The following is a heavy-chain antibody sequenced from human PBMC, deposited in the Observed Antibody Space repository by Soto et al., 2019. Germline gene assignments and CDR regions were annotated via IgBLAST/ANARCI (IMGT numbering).Heavy chain of an antibody. CDR3: ARHPPYDPLDY. V-gene: IGHV4-39*01. J-gene: IGHJ4*02. D-gene: IGHD3-3*01. CDR1: GDSGGFISSSSYH. CDR2: IYYSGST. Sequence: QLQLQESGPGLVKPSETLSLTCTVSGDSGGFISSSSYHWGWIRQPPGKGLEWLGNIYYSGSTSHNPSLQSRVTISGDTSKNQFSLRLTSVTAADTAVYYCARHPPYDPLDYWGQGTLVTVSS.